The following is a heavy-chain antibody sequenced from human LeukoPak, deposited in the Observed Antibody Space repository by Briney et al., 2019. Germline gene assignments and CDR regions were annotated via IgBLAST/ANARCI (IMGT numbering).Heavy chain of an antibody. CDR1: GGTFSSYA. Sequence: SVKVSCKASGGTFSSYAISWVRQAPGQGLEWMGRIISILGIANYAQKFQGRFTITADKSTSTAYMELSSLRSEDTAVYYCARDQSGYDDAPPFDPWGQGTLVTVSS. CDR2: IISILGIA. J-gene: IGHJ5*02. CDR3: ARDQSGYDDAPPFDP. V-gene: IGHV1-69*04. D-gene: IGHD5-12*01.